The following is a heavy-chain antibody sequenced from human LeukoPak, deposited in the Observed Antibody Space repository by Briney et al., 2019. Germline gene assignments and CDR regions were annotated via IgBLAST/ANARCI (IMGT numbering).Heavy chain of an antibody. J-gene: IGHJ4*02. CDR1: GGTFSSYA. D-gene: IGHD6-19*01. Sequence: ASVKVSCKASGGTFSSYAISWLRQAPGQGLEWMGRIIPIFGTANYAQKFQGRVTITTDESTSTAYMELSSLRSEDTAVYYCARGSGWYPFDYWGQGTLVTVSS. CDR2: IIPIFGTA. V-gene: IGHV1-69*05. CDR3: ARGSGWYPFDY.